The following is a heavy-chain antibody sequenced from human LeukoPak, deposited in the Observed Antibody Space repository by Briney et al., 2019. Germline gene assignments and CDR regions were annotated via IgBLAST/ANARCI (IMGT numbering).Heavy chain of an antibody. J-gene: IGHJ4*02. CDR1: GYTFTGYY. CDR2: INPNSGGT. D-gene: IGHD3-10*01. CDR3: ARGAVLWFGESKFDY. Sequence: ASVKVSCKASGYTFTGYYMHWVRQAPGQGLEWMGWINPNSGGTNYAQKFQGRVTMTRDTSISTAYRELSRLRSDDTAVYYCARGAVLWFGESKFDYWGQGTLVTVSS. V-gene: IGHV1-2*02.